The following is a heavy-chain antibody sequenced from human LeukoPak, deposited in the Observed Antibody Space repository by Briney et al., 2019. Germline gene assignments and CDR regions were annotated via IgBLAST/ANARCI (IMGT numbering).Heavy chain of an antibody. CDR1: GYTFTSYG. V-gene: IGHV1-18*01. CDR2: ISAYNGNT. J-gene: IGHJ4*02. CDR3: ATDLLHPDFDY. Sequence: ASVKVSCKASGYTFTSYGISWVRQAPGQGLEWMGWISAYNGNTNYAQKLQGRVTMTIDTSTSTAYMELRSLRSEDTAVYYCATDLLHPDFDYWGQGTLVTVSS.